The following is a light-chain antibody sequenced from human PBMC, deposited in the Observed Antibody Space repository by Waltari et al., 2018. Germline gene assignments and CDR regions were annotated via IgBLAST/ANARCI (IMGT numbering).Light chain of an antibody. J-gene: IGKJ5*01. CDR3: QYYDNSVIT. CDR2: HAS. Sequence: EIVLTQSPATLSLSPGERATLSCGASQSLSTSYFAWYQQKSGLASRLLMYHASSRATGIPDRFSGSGAGTDFTLTISRLEPEDFAVYYCQYYDNSVITFGQGTRLEI. CDR1: QSLSTSY. V-gene: IGKV3D-20*01.